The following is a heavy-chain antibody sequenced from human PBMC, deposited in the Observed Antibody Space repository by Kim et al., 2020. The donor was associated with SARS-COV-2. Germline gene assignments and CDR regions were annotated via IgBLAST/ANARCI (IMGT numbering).Heavy chain of an antibody. J-gene: IGHJ4*02. V-gene: IGHV4-39*01. CDR2: IYYGGST. Sequence: IYYGGSTYYNPSLQSRVTISVDTSKNQVSLRLSSVTAADTAVYYCSTFDYWGQGTLVTVSS. CDR3: STFDY.